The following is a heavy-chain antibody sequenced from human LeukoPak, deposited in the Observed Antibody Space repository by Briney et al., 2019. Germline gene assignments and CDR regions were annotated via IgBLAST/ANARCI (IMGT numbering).Heavy chain of an antibody. V-gene: IGHV1-69*01. J-gene: IGHJ6*04. CDR2: IIPIFGTA. D-gene: IGHD5-12*01. Sequence: SVKVSCKASGGTFSSYAISWVRQAPGQGLEWMGGIIPIFGTANYAQKFQGRVTITADESTSTAYMELSSLRSEDTAVYYCARTDGQVATMPLYYYYGMDVWGKGTTATVSS. CDR1: GGTFSSYA. CDR3: ARTDGQVATMPLYYYYGMDV.